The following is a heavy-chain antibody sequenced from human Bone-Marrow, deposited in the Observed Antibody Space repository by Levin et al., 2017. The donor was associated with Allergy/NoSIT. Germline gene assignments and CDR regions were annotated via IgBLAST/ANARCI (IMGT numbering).Heavy chain of an antibody. CDR3: AKGLEGCGNDCYIRAY. D-gene: IGHD2-21*02. Sequence: LSLTCAVSGFTISSFGMHWVRQAPGKGLEWVAAISYDGSNKFADSVKGRFTISRDNSRNTLFLQMNSLRAEDTAVYFCAKGLEGCGNDCYIRAYWGQGALVTVSS. CDR2: ISYDGSNK. CDR1: GFTISSFG. J-gene: IGHJ4*02. V-gene: IGHV3-30*18.